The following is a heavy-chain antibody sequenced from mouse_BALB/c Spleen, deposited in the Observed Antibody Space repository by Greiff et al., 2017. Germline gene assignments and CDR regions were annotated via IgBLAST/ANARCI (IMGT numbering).Heavy chain of an antibody. J-gene: IGHJ4*01. CDR1: GYAFTNYL. V-gene: IGHV1-54*01. Sequence: VQLQQSGAELVRPGTSVTVSCKASGYAFTNYLIEWVKQRPGQGLEWIGVINPGSGGTNYNEKFKGKATLTADKSSSTAYMQLSSLTSDDSAVYFCARYDCDDVVSYRGQGSSVTVSS. CDR3: ARYDCDDVVSY. CDR2: INPGSGGT. D-gene: IGHD2-4*01.